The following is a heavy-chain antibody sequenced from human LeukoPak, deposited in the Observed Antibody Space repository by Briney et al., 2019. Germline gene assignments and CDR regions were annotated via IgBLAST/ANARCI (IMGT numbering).Heavy chain of an antibody. D-gene: IGHD4-17*01. CDR3: TRHVPYGDFAFDY. CDR2: IRGKTDNYAT. V-gene: IGHV3-73*01. Sequence: SGGSLRLSCAASGFTFSGSAVHWVRQASGKGLEWVGRIRGKTDNYATVYAASVTGRFTISRDDSKNTAYLQMNSLKTEDTAVYYCTRHVPYGDFAFDYWGQGTLVIVSS. CDR1: GFTFSGSA. J-gene: IGHJ4*02.